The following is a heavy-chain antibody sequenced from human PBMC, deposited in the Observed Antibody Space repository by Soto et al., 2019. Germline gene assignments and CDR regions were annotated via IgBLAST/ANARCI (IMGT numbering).Heavy chain of an antibody. CDR1: GYTFTSYY. Sequence: PSVKVSCKASGYTFTSYYMHWVRQAPGQGLEWMGIINPSGGSTSYAQKFQGRVTMTRDTSTSTVYMELSSLRSEDTAVYYCARIAAAGTPFYGMDVWGQGTTVTVSS. J-gene: IGHJ6*02. D-gene: IGHD6-13*01. V-gene: IGHV1-46*03. CDR2: INPSGGST. CDR3: ARIAAAGTPFYGMDV.